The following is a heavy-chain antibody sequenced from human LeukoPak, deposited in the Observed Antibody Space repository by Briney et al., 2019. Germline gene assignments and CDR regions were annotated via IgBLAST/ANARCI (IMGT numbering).Heavy chain of an antibody. CDR3: AKAHSGSYYSGIN. D-gene: IGHD1-26*01. CDR1: GFIFSSYE. V-gene: IGHV3-48*03. J-gene: IGHJ4*02. Sequence: SGGSLRLSCAASGFIFSSYEMNWVRQAPGKGLEWVSYISSSGSTIYYADSVKGRFTISRDNAKNSLYLQMNSLRAEDTAVYYCAKAHSGSYYSGINWGQGTLVTVSS. CDR2: ISSSGSTI.